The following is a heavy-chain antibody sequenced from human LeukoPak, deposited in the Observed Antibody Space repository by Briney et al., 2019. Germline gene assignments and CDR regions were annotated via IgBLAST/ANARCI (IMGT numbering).Heavy chain of an antibody. CDR3: ARDNPRFTYYYDSSGYWAFDI. Sequence: PSETLSLTCTVSGGSISSSSYYWSWIRQPPGKGLEWIGYIYYSGSTNYNPSLKSRVTISVDTSKNQFSLKLSSVTAADTAVYYCARDNPRFTYYYDSSGYWAFDIWGQGTMVTVSS. CDR1: GGSISSSSYY. CDR2: IYYSGST. V-gene: IGHV4-61*01. D-gene: IGHD3-22*01. J-gene: IGHJ3*02.